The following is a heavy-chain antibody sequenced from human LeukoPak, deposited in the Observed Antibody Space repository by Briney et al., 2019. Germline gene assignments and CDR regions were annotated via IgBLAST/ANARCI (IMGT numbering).Heavy chain of an antibody. J-gene: IGHJ4*02. V-gene: IGHV4-34*01. CDR1: GFTFSSYS. D-gene: IGHD3-10*01. CDR3: ARPPAHYYYGSGSYYKY. Sequence: PGGSLRLSCAASGFTFSSYSMNWVRQPPGKGLEWIGEINHSGSTNYNPSLKSRVTISVDTSKNQFSLKLSSVTAADTAVYYCARPPAHYYYGSGSYYKYWGQGTLVTVSS. CDR2: INHSGST.